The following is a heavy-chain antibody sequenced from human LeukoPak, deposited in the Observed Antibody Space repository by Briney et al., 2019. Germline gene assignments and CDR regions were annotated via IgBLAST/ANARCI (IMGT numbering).Heavy chain of an antibody. J-gene: IGHJ4*02. D-gene: IGHD6-19*01. V-gene: IGHV1-18*01. CDR2: ISAYNGNT. CDR3: ARDRRVAVAENFDY. CDR1: GYTFTSYG. Sequence: ASVTVSCTASGYTFTSYGISWVRQAPGQGLEWMGWISAYNGNTNYAQKLQGRVTMTTDTSTSTAYMELRSLRSDDTAVYYCARDRRVAVAENFDYWGQGTLVTVSS.